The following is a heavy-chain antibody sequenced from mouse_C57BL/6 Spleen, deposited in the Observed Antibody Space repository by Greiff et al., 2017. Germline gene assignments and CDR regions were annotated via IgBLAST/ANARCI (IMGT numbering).Heavy chain of an antibody. V-gene: IGHV1-53*01. D-gene: IGHD1-1*01. CDR2: INPSNGGT. Sequence: QVQLQQSGPELVKPGASVKLSCKASGYTFTSYWMHWVKQRHGQGLELIGNINPSNGGTNYNEKFKSKATLTVDNSSSTAYMQLSSLTSEDSAVDYGAREDYYGSSYAMDYWGQGTSVTVSS. CDR3: AREDYYGSSYAMDY. J-gene: IGHJ4*01. CDR1: GYTFTSYW.